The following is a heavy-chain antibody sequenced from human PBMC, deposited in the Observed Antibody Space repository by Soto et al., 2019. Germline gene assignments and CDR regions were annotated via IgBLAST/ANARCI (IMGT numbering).Heavy chain of an antibody. Sequence: GESLKISCKTSGYKFTNYWIAWVRQMPGKGLEWMGMIYPGDSDTRYSPSFQGQVTISVDKSITTAYLQWSSLKASETAMYFCARHSGQWLVEIYWGQGTLVTVSS. CDR1: GYKFTNYW. J-gene: IGHJ4*02. CDR2: IYPGDSDT. V-gene: IGHV5-51*01. D-gene: IGHD6-19*01. CDR3: ARHSGQWLVEIY.